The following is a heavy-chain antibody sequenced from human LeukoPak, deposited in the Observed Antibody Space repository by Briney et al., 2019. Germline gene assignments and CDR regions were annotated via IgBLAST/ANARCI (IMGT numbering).Heavy chain of an antibody. J-gene: IGHJ2*01. D-gene: IGHD3-22*01. Sequence: SETLSLTCTVSGGSISSYYWSWIRQPAGKGLEWIGRIYTSGSTNYNPSLKSRVTMSVDTSKNPFSLKLSSVTAADTAVYYCAREFLSYYDSSGYYYGWYFDLWGRGTLVTVSS. CDR1: GGSISSYY. CDR3: AREFLSYYDSSGYYYGWYFDL. V-gene: IGHV4-4*07. CDR2: IYTSGST.